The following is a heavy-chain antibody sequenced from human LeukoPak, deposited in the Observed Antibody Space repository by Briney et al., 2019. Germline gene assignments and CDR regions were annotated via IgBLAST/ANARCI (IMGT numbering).Heavy chain of an antibody. CDR3: ARAHAVLWFGELLSNPYFDY. CDR1: GYTFTGYY. D-gene: IGHD3-10*01. V-gene: IGHV1-2*02. CDR2: INPNSGGT. J-gene: IGHJ4*02. Sequence: ASVKVSCKASGYTFTGYYMHWVRQAPGQGLEWMGWINPNSGGTNYAQKFQGRVTMTRDTSISTAYMELSRLRSDDTAVYYCARAHAVLWFGELLSNPYFDYWGQGTLVTVSS.